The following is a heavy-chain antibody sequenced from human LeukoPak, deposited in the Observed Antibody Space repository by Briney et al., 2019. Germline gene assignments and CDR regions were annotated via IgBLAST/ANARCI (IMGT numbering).Heavy chain of an antibody. Sequence: GGSLRLSCTASGFTFGDYAMSWVRQAPGKGLEWVGFIRSKAYGGTTEYAASVKGRFTISRDDSKGIAYLQMNSLKTEDTAVYYCTSGVTMVRGVILDYWGQGTLVTVSS. V-gene: IGHV3-49*04. CDR1: GFTFGDYA. J-gene: IGHJ4*02. CDR3: TSGVTMVRGVILDY. CDR2: IRSKAYGGTT. D-gene: IGHD3-10*01.